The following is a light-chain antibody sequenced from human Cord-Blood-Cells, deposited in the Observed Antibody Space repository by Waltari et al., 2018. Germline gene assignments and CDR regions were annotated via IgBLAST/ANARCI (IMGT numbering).Light chain of an antibody. CDR2: AAS. CDR3: QQYYSYPWT. V-gene: IGKV1-8*01. Sequence: AIRITQSPSSLSASTGYRVTITCRASQGIRSYLAWYQQKPGKAPKLLIYAASTLQSGVPSRFSGSGSGTDFTLTISCLQSEDFATYYCQQYYSYPWTFGQGTKVEIK. J-gene: IGKJ1*01. CDR1: QGIRSY.